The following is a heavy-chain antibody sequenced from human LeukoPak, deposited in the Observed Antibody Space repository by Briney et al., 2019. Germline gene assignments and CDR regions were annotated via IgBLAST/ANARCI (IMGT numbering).Heavy chain of an antibody. V-gene: IGHV3-7*01. D-gene: IGHD3-10*01. Sequence: GGSLRLSCAVSGFTFNSVWMSWVRQAPGKGLEWVANIKHDGSDRNYVDSVKGRFTISRDNARNSLSLQMNSLRAEDTAVYYCARDFRGVFDFWGQGTLVTVSS. CDR3: ARDFRGVFDF. J-gene: IGHJ4*02. CDR2: IKHDGSDR. CDR1: GFTFNSVW.